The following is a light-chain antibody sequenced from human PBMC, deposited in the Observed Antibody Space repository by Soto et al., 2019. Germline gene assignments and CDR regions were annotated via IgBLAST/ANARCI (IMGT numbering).Light chain of an antibody. V-gene: IGLV1-44*01. CDR1: SSNIGRNI. Sequence: QSALTQPPSASGTPGQRVTMSCSGSSSNIGRNIVNWYQQLPGTAPKLLIYSSNQRPSGVPDRFSGSKSGTSASLAISGLQSEDEADYYCAAWDDSLNGPVFGGGTKLTVL. CDR2: SSN. J-gene: IGLJ2*01. CDR3: AAWDDSLNGPV.